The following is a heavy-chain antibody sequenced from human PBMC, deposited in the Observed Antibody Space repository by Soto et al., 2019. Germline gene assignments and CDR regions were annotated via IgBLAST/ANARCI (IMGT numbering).Heavy chain of an antibody. V-gene: IGHV3-30-3*01. CDR1: GFTLSYYS. D-gene: IGHD2-15*01. CDR2: VSYDGNIE. CDR3: SRQYCSDSTCYYYNGMDV. Sequence: LRLSCAASGFTLSYYSMHWVRQAPGKGLEWVAVVSYDGNIEYYADSVKGRFSISRDNSKNTLNLQMDNLRVEDTAVYFCSRQYCSDSTCYYYNGMDVWGQGTTVTVSS. J-gene: IGHJ6*02.